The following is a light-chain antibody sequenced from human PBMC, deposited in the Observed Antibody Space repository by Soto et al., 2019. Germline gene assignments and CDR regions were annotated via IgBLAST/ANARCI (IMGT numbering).Light chain of an antibody. J-gene: IGKJ4*01. V-gene: IGKV3-20*01. CDR1: QSVSSTY. CDR2: DAS. CDR3: QQYAVSLLT. Sequence: EIVLTQSPGTLSLSPGERATLSCRASQSVSSTYLAWYQQKPGQAPRLLIYDASSRATGIPDRFSGSVSGTDFTLTISRLEPEDFAVYYCQQYAVSLLTFGGGTRVEIK.